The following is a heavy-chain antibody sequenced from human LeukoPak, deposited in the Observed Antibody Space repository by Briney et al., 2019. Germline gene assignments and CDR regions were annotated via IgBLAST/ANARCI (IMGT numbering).Heavy chain of an antibody. J-gene: IGHJ4*02. D-gene: IGHD1-26*01. CDR1: AFAFSSNW. Sequence: GGSLRLSCVASAFAFSSNWMSWVRQAPGKGLEWVASIKEDGSETYYVDSVKGRFTISRDNAKSSLYLRMSSLRAEDTAVYYCARDLHPRYYLPDYWGQGTLVTVSS. V-gene: IGHV3-7*04. CDR2: IKEDGSET. CDR3: ARDLHPRYYLPDY.